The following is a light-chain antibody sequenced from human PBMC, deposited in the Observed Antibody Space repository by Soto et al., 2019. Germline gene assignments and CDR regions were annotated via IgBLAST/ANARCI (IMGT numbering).Light chain of an antibody. V-gene: IGKV1-8*01. CDR1: QSISSY. CDR2: AAS. CDR3: QQYYSYPRA. J-gene: IGKJ1*01. Sequence: AIRMTQSPSSLSASTGDRVTISCRASQSISSYLAWYQKKPGKAPKLLIYAASTLQSGVPSRFSGSGSGTDFTLTIICLQSEDFPTYYCQQYYSYPRAFGQGTKVEIK.